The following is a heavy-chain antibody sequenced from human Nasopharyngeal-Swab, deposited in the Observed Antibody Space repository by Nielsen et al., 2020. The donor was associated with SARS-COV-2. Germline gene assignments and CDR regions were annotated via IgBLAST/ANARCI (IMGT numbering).Heavy chain of an antibody. V-gene: IGHV4-59*08. J-gene: IGHJ4*02. D-gene: IGHD2-15*01. CDR1: GGSISSYY. Sequence: SETLSLTCTVSGGSISSYYWTWIRQPPGKGLEWIGYIYYSGRTNYNPSLKSRVTMSVGTSKNQFSLKLNSVTAADTAVYYCARQVGYCTGGSCYFDSWGQGTLVTVSS. CDR3: ARQVGYCTGGSCYFDS. CDR2: IYYSGRT.